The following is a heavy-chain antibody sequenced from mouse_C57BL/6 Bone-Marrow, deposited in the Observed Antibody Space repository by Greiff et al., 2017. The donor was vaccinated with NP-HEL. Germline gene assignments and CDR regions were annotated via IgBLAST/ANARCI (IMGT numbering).Heavy chain of an antibody. CDR1: GFNIKDDY. V-gene: IGHV14-4*01. D-gene: IGHD3-2*02. Sequence: EVQLQQSGAELVRPGASVKLSCTASGFNIKDDYMHWVKQRPEQGLEWIGWIDPENGDTEYASKFQGKATITADTSSNTAYLQLSSLTSEDTAVYYCTTRQLRPWFAYWGQGTLVTVSA. CDR3: TTRQLRPWFAY. J-gene: IGHJ3*01. CDR2: IDPENGDT.